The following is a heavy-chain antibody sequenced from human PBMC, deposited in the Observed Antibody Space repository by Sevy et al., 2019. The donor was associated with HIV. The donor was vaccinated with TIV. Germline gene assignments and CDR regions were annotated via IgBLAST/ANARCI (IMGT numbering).Heavy chain of an antibody. Sequence: GGSLRLSCAASGFTFSSYSMNWVRQAPGKGLEWVSSISSSSSYIYYADSVKGRLTISRDNAKNSLYLQMNSLGAEDTAVYYCARGVAVAGGGYFDYWGQGTLVTVSS. J-gene: IGHJ4*02. CDR3: ARGVAVAGGGYFDY. V-gene: IGHV3-21*01. CDR1: GFTFSSYS. D-gene: IGHD6-19*01. CDR2: ISSSSSYI.